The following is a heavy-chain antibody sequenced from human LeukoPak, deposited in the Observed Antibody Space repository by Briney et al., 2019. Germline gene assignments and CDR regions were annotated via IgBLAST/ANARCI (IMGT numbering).Heavy chain of an antibody. Sequence: ASVKVSCKASGYTFTSYAMHWVRQAPGQRLEWMGWINAGNGNTKYSQKFQGRVTITGDTSASTAYMELSSPRSEDTAVYYCARALGGYNHLDYWGQGTLVTVSS. V-gene: IGHV1-3*01. CDR1: GYTFTSYA. CDR3: ARALGGYNHLDY. CDR2: INAGNGNT. D-gene: IGHD5-24*01. J-gene: IGHJ4*02.